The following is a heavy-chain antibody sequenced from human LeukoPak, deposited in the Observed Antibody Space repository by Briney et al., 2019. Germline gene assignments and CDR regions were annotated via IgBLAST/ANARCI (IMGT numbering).Heavy chain of an antibody. CDR2: ISGSGGST. V-gene: IGHV3-23*01. Sequence: GGSLRLSSAASGFIFSSYAMSWVRQAPGKGLEWVSGISGSGGSTYYVDSVKGRFTISRDNSKNTLYLQMNSLRAGDTAVYYCAKDCSTATCQKLFDYWGQGTLVTVSS. CDR1: GFIFSSYA. CDR3: AKDCSTATCQKLFDY. D-gene: IGHD2-2*01. J-gene: IGHJ4*02.